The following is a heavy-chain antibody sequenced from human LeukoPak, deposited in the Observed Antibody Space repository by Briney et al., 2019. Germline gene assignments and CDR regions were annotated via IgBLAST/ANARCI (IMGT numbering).Heavy chain of an antibody. J-gene: IGHJ3*02. CDR2: IIPIFGTA. D-gene: IGHD3-22*01. V-gene: IGHV1-69*06. CDR1: GYTFTSYA. Sequence: GASVKVSCKASGYTFTSYAMHWVRQAPGQGLEWMGGIIPIFGTANYARKFQGRVTITADKSTSTAYMELSSLRSEDTAVYYCARDYGPEYYDSSGSRIYAFDIWGQGTMVTVSS. CDR3: ARDYGPEYYDSSGSRIYAFDI.